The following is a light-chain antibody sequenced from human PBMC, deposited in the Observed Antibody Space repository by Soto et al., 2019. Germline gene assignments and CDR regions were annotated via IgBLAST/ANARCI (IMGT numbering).Light chain of an antibody. Sequence: DIVMTQSPDSLAVSLGERATINCKSSQSVLYNSNNKNYLSWYQQRPGQPPKLLIYWATIREFGVPDRFSGSGSGKDFTLTISNLQAEDVAVYYCQQYYTTPSFGQGTKVEIK. J-gene: IGKJ2*01. CDR2: WAT. V-gene: IGKV4-1*01. CDR1: QSVLYNSNNKNY. CDR3: QQYYTTPS.